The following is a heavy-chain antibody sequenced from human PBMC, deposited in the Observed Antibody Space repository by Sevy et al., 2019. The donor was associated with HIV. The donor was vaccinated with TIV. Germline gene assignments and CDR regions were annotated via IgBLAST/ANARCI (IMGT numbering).Heavy chain of an antibody. Sequence: APVKVSCKASGYTFTGYYMHWVRQAPGQGLEWMGWINPNSGGTNYAQKFQGRVTMTRDTSISTAYMELSRLRSDDTAVYYCASNGRKGPLYYGMDVWGQGTTVTVSS. CDR2: INPNSGGT. J-gene: IGHJ6*02. D-gene: IGHD2-8*01. CDR3: ASNGRKGPLYYGMDV. V-gene: IGHV1-2*02. CDR1: GYTFTGYY.